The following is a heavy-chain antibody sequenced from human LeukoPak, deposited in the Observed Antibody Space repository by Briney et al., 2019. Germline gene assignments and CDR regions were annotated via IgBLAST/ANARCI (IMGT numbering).Heavy chain of an antibody. CDR2: DFDGGRI. CDR1: GFSAARKY. J-gene: IGHJ4*02. V-gene: IGHV3-66*02. D-gene: IGHD2-21*01. CDR3: ARDGGSLSVGAIGD. Sequence: GGSLRLSCAASGFSAARKYMSWVRQAPGKGLEWVSADFDGGRIYYADSVKGRFTSSRDNSNNTWILQMNSLRPDDTGVYYCARDGGSLSVGAIGDWGQGTLVTVFS.